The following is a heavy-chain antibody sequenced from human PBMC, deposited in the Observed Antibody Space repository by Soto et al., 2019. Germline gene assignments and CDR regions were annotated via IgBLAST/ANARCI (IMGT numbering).Heavy chain of an antibody. D-gene: IGHD4-17*01. J-gene: IGHJ4*02. CDR2: ISAYNAKT. CDR1: GYTFTNYG. V-gene: IGHV1-18*01. CDR3: ARDSYKDYGVGNTPLGDY. Sequence: QVQLVQSGAEVKKPGASVKVSCKASGYTFTNYGFSWVRQAPGQGLEWMGWISAYNAKTNCAQKVQGRVTMTTDTSTSTAYLELRSLRSDDTAVYFCARDSYKDYGVGNTPLGDYWGQGTLVTVSS.